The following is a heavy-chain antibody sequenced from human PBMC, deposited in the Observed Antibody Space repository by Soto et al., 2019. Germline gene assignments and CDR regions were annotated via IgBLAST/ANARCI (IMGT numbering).Heavy chain of an antibody. V-gene: IGHV4-39*01. CDR2: MSYSGLT. Sequence: PSETLSLTCSVSGYSATSSDYYWAWIRQPPGKGLEWIGSMSYSGLTYYNPSLNSRVTLSVDTSRNQFSVRLNSVTAADTAVYYCAPLSVSLSGPYGIHVWGQGTTVTVSS. CDR3: APLSVSLSGPYGIHV. J-gene: IGHJ6*02. D-gene: IGHD2-15*01. CDR1: GYSATSSDYY.